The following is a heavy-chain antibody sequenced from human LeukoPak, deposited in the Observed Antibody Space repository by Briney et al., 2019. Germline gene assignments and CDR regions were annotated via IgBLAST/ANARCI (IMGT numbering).Heavy chain of an antibody. CDR3: ARLERQQLGGGYFDY. CDR2: INHSGST. CDR1: GGSFSGYY. Sequence: PSETLSLTCAVYGGSFSGYYWSWIRQPPGKGLEWIGEINHSGSTNYNPSLKSRVTISVDTSKNQFSLKLSSVTAADTAVYYCARLERQQLGGGYFDYWGQGTLVTVSS. D-gene: IGHD6-13*01. V-gene: IGHV4-34*01. J-gene: IGHJ4*02.